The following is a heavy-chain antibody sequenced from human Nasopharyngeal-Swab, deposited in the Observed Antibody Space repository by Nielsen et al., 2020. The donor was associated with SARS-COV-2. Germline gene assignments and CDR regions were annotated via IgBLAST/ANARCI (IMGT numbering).Heavy chain of an antibody. D-gene: IGHD3-22*01. Sequence: GGSLRLSCVVSGFTFSSDAMHWVRQAPGKGLEWVAVISYDGSNKSYADSVEGRFTISRDNSKNTLYLQMNSLGAEDTAVYYCATTPLDSSGFYYGFDYWGQGTLVTVSS. CDR3: ATTPLDSSGFYYGFDY. CDR1: GFTFSSDA. J-gene: IGHJ4*02. V-gene: IGHV3-30-3*01. CDR2: ISYDGSNK.